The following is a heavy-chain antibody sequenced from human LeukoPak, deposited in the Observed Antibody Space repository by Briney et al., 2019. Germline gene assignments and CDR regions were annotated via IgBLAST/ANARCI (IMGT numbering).Heavy chain of an antibody. CDR2: IYYTGST. CDR1: GGSITSYY. CDR3: ARARSYDSDSRGYYL. J-gene: IGHJ5*02. Sequence: SETLSLTCTVSGGSITSYYWSWIRQPPGKGLEWIGYIYYTGSTSYNPSLKSRVTISVDTSKSQFSLKLSSVTAADTAVYYCARARSYDSDSRGYYLWGQGTLATVSS. V-gene: IGHV4-59*01. D-gene: IGHD3-22*01.